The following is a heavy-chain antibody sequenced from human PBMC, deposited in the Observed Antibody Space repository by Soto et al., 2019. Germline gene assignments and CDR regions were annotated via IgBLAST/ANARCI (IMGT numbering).Heavy chain of an antibody. CDR3: ARTGDTSSSCLEY. J-gene: IGHJ4*02. D-gene: IGHD2-2*01. V-gene: IGHV3-72*01. CDR1: GFTFSDHY. Sequence: GGSLRLSCVASGFTFSDHYIDWVHQAPGKGLEWVGRTRKKANSYTTEYAASVKGRFTISRDDSKNSLYLQMNSLKTEDTAVYYCARTGDTSSSCLEYWGQGTLVTVSS. CDR2: TRKKANSYTT.